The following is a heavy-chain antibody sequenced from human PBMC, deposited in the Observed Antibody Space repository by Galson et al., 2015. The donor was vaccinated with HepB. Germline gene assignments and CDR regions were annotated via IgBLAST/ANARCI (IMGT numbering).Heavy chain of an antibody. CDR2: ISGSGGST. Sequence: SLRLSCAASGFTFSSYAMSWVRQAPGKGLEWVSAISGSGGSTYYADSVKGRFTIPRDNSKNTLYLQMNSLRAEDTAVYYCAKSNTIAVAVRDYWGQGTLVTVSS. J-gene: IGHJ4*02. CDR1: GFTFSSYA. CDR3: AKSNTIAVAVRDY. V-gene: IGHV3-23*01. D-gene: IGHD6-19*01.